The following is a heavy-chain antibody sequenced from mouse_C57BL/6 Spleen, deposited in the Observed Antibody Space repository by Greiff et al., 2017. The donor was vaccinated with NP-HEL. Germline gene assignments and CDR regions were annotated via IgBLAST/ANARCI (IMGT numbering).Heavy chain of an antibody. V-gene: IGHV8-8*01. CDR2: IWWDDDK. Sequence: QVTLKVSGPGILQPSQTLSLTCSFSGFSLSTFGMGVGWIRQPSGKGLEWMEHIWWDDDKYYNPALKSRPTISKDTSKNQVFLKIAKVDTADTATYDCARIAGHYYGSSYWYFDVWGTGTTVTVSS. D-gene: IGHD1-1*01. CDR1: GFSLSTFGMG. J-gene: IGHJ1*03. CDR3: ARIAGHYYGSSYWYFDV.